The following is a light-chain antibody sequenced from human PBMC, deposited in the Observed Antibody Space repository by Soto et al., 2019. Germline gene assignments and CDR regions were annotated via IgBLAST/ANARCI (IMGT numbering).Light chain of an antibody. CDR2: GAS. CDR3: QEYNHWRPIT. V-gene: IGKV3-15*01. CDR1: QSIGTK. J-gene: IGKJ4*01. Sequence: TEMTQSPATLSVSPGGRATLSCRASQSIGTKLAWYQQQPGQAPRHLLYGASTRAPGIPVRFSGSGSGTEFTLTITSLQSEDFAVYYCQEYNHWRPITFGGGTKVDI.